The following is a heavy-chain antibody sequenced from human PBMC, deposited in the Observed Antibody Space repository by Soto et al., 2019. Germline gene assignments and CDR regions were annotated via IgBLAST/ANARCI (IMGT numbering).Heavy chain of an antibody. D-gene: IGHD2-21*02. CDR1: GYSFPNFG. J-gene: IGHJ5*02. CDR3: VRDWNCPSSDCYACFDP. CDR2: ISAKNDGP. V-gene: IGHV1-18*01. Sequence: QVQLAQSGAEVKKPGASVKVSCKASGYSFPNFGISWVRQAPGQGLEWMGWISAKNDGPNYAQRFQGRVTLTIDTPTTTAYMELSNLGSDDTAVYYCVRDWNCPSSDCYACFDPWGQGTLVTVSS.